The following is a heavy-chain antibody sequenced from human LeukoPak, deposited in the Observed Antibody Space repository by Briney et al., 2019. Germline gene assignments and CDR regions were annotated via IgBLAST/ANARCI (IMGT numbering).Heavy chain of an antibody. J-gene: IGHJ4*02. V-gene: IGHV4-39*01. CDR3: ARQGFGELGSPKDY. CDR2: IYYSGST. CDR1: GGSISSSSYY. Sequence: PSETLSLTCTVSGGSISSSSYYWGWIRQPPGKGLEWIGSIYYSGSTYYNPSLKSRVTISVDTSKNQFSLKLSSVTAADTAVYYCARQGFGELGSPKDYWGQGTLVTVSS. D-gene: IGHD3-10*01.